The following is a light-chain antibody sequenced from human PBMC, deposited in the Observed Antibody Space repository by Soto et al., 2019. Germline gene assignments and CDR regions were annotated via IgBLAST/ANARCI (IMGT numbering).Light chain of an antibody. CDR1: QSISSW. V-gene: IGKV1-5*01. Sequence: STLSASVGDRVTITCRARQSISSWLAWYQQKPGKAPKLLISDASTLESGVPSRFSGSGSGTDFTLTITSLQPDDFATYYCQQYNTYSTFGQGTKVDIK. J-gene: IGKJ2*01. CDR3: QQYNTYST. CDR2: DAS.